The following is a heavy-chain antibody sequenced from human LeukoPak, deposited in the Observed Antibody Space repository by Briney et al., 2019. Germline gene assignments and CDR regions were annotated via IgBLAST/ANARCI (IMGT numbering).Heavy chain of an antibody. Sequence: SETLSLTCAVSGGSISSGGYYWSWIRQPPGKGLEWIGYIYYSGSTNYNPSLKSRVTISVDTSKNQFSLKLSSVTAADTAVYYCAREYYYDSSGYTHFDYWGQGTLVTVSS. CDR1: GGSISSGGYY. V-gene: IGHV4-61*08. CDR3: AREYYYDSSGYTHFDY. D-gene: IGHD3-22*01. CDR2: IYYSGST. J-gene: IGHJ4*02.